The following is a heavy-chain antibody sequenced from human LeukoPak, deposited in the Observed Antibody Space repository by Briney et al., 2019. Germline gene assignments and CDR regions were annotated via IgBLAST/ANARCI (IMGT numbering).Heavy chain of an antibody. Sequence: SVKVSCKASGGTFSSYAISWVRQAPGQGLEWMGGIIPIFGTANYAQKFQGRVTITADESTSTAYMELSSLRSEDTAVYYCARSVVAAPWPFDYWGKGTLVTVSS. CDR1: GGTFSSYA. V-gene: IGHV1-69*13. J-gene: IGHJ4*02. CDR2: IIPIFGTA. D-gene: IGHD2-15*01. CDR3: ARSVVAAPWPFDY.